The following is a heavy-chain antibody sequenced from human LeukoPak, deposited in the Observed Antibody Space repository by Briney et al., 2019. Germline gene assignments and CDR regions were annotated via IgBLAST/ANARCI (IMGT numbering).Heavy chain of an antibody. CDR3: ARGGDGYTDYFDY. V-gene: IGHV3-7*01. CDR2: IKQDGSEK. D-gene: IGHD5-24*01. CDR1: GFTFSSDW. Sequence: GGSLRPSCAASGFTFSSDWMTWVRQAPGKGLEWVATIKQDGSEKYYVDSVKGRFTISRDSAKNSLFLQMNSLRAEDTAVYYCARGGDGYTDYFDYWGQGTLVTVSS. J-gene: IGHJ4*02.